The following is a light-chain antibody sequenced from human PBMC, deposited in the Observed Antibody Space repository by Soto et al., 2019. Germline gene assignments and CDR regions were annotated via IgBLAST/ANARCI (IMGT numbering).Light chain of an antibody. CDR3: SSYTSRSSSTYV. CDR2: DVS. V-gene: IGLV2-14*01. Sequence: QSALTQPASVSGSPGQSITISCTGTSSDVGGYNYVSWYQQHPGKAPKLMIYDVSNRPPGVSNRFSGSKSGNTASLTISGLQAEDEADYYCSSYTSRSSSTYVFGTGTKLTVL. CDR1: SSDVGGYNY. J-gene: IGLJ1*01.